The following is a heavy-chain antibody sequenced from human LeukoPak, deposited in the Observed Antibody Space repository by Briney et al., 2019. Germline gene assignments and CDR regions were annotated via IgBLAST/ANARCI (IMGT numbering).Heavy chain of an antibody. J-gene: IGHJ4*02. V-gene: IGHV3-30*02. CDR1: GFTFSSYG. CDR2: IRYDGSNK. Sequence: GGSLRLSCVASGFTFSSYGMHWVRQAPGRGLEWVAFIRYDGSNKYYVDSVKGRFTISKDNSKNTLYLQMNSLRAEDTAFYYCAKDSGYTSSWYFGDYWGQGTLVTVSS. D-gene: IGHD6-13*01. CDR3: AKDSGYTSSWYFGDY.